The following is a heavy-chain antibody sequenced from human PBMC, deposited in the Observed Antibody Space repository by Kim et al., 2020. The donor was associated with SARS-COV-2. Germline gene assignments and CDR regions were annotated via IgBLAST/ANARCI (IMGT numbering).Heavy chain of an antibody. CDR3: VHGSGYYFFVY. CDR1: GGSFSGYY. Sequence: SETLSLTCAVYGGSFSGYYWSWIRQPPGKGLEWIGEINHSGSTNYNPSLKSRVTISVDTSKNQFSLKLSSVTAADTAVYYCVHGSGYYFFVYWGQGTLVTVSS. D-gene: IGHD3-22*01. J-gene: IGHJ4*02. V-gene: IGHV4-34*01. CDR2: INHSGST.